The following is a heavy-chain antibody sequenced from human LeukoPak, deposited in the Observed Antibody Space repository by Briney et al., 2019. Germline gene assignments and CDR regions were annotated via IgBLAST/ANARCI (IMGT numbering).Heavy chain of an antibody. Sequence: SETLSLTCTVSGGSISSYYWSWIRQPPGKGLEWIGYIYYSGSTNYNPSLKSRVTISADTSKNQFSLKLSSVTAADTAVYYCARVGSGSYLDYWGQGTLVTVSS. CDR2: IYYSGST. CDR1: GGSISSYY. D-gene: IGHD3-10*01. V-gene: IGHV4-59*08. J-gene: IGHJ4*02. CDR3: ARVGSGSYLDY.